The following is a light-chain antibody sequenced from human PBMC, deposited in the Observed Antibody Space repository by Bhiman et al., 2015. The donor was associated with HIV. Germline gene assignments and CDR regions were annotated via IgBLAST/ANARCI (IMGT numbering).Light chain of an antibody. V-gene: IGLV2-14*03. Sequence: QSALTQPASVSGSPGQSITISCTGTSSYVGGYNYVSWYQQHPGKAPKLMIYDVSHRPSGVSIRFSGSKSGNTASLTISGLQAEDEADYYCSSYTTSNTYVFGTGTKVTVL. J-gene: IGLJ1*01. CDR3: SSYTTSNTYV. CDR2: DVS. CDR1: SSYVGGYNY.